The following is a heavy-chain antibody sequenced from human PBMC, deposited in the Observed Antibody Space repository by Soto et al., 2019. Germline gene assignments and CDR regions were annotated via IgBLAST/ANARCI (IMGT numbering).Heavy chain of an antibody. J-gene: IGHJ4*02. CDR2: ISGSSSYI. CDR3: ARAPYYYDSRGYWAY. Sequence: PGGSLRISCAASGFTFSSYSMNWVRQAPGKGLEWVSSISGSSSYIYYADSVKGRFTISRDNAKNSLYLQMNSLRAEDTAVYYCARAPYYYDSRGYWAYWGQGTLVTVSS. D-gene: IGHD3-22*01. V-gene: IGHV3-21*01. CDR1: GFTFSSYS.